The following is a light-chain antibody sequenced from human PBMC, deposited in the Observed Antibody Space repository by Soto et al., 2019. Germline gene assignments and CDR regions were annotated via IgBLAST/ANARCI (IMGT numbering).Light chain of an antibody. CDR2: WAS. J-gene: IGKJ2*01. V-gene: IGKV4-1*01. CDR1: QSVLYDSNNKNY. CDR3: QQYYDTSYS. Sequence: DIVMTQSPDSLAVSLGERAIINCKSSQSVLYDSNNKNYLSWYQQKAGQPPKLLIYWASTRESGVPDRFSGSGSGTDFTLTISSLQTEDVAVYYCQQYYDTSYSFGQGTKLKIK.